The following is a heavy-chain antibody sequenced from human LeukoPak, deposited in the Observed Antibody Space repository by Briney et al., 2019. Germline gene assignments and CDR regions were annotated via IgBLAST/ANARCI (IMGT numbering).Heavy chain of an antibody. V-gene: IGHV3-23*01. J-gene: IGHJ4*02. CDR3: AKDLGPGY. Sequence: GGSLRLSCAASTFTFNNYGMSWVRQAPGKGLEWVSAISGSGGSTYYADSVKGRFTISRDNSKNTLYLQMNSLRAEDTAVYYCAKDLGPGYWGQGTLVTVSS. D-gene: IGHD1-14*01. CDR1: TFTFNNYG. CDR2: ISGSGGST.